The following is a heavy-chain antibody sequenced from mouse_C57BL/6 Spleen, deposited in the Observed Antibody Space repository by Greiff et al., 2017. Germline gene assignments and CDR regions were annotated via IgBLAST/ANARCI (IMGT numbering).Heavy chain of an antibody. D-gene: IGHD1-1*01. Sequence: VQLKESGAELVKPGASVKLSCTASGFNIKDYYMHWVKQRTEQGLEWIGRIDPEDGETKYAPKFQGKAPITADTSSNTAYLQLSSLTSEDTAVYYCARGINYYGSSYEGAMDYWGQGTSVTVSS. CDR2: IDPEDGET. V-gene: IGHV14-2*01. CDR1: GFNIKDYY. CDR3: ARGINYYGSSYEGAMDY. J-gene: IGHJ4*01.